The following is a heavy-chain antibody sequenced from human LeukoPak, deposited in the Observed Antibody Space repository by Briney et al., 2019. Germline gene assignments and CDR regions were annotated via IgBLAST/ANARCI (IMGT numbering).Heavy chain of an antibody. CDR2: IYFSGTT. J-gene: IGHJ6*03. D-gene: IGHD3-10*01. Sequence: SETLSLTCTVSGGSVTSYYYWAWIRQPPGKGLEWIGGIYFSGTTWYNPSLKSRLTISLDASQNQFSLKLRSVTAADTAVFFCARVVPRKYDSGSHYRINNYMDVWGKGTTVTVSS. V-gene: IGHV4-39*07. CDR3: ARVVPRKYDSGSHYRINNYMDV. CDR1: GGSVTSYYY.